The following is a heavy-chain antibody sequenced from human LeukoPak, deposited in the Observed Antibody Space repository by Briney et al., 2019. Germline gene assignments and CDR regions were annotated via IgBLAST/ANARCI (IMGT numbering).Heavy chain of an antibody. J-gene: IGHJ4*02. CDR1: GFTFSSFG. Sequence: GGSLRLSCAASGFTFSSFGMHWARQAPGKGLEWVAVIWYDASNKYYADSVKGRFTISRDNSKNTLYLQMNSLRDDDTAVYYCAKGPERSDRGYSDYWGQGTLVTVSS. D-gene: IGHD1-14*01. CDR3: AKGPERSDRGYSDY. V-gene: IGHV3-33*06. CDR2: IWYDASNK.